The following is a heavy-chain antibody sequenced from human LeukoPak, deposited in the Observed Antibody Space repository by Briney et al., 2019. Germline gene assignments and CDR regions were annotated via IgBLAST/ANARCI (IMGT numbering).Heavy chain of an antibody. CDR2: ISGRDGRT. CDR1: GFTFSSYA. Sequence: PGRSLRLSCAASGFTFSSYAMSWVRQAPGRGLEWVSAISGRDGRTYYTDSVKGRFTISRDNSRDTLYLQMNSLRAEDTAVYYCSTSPSFGSSWYQFNYWGRGTLVTVSS. V-gene: IGHV3-23*01. D-gene: IGHD6-13*01. J-gene: IGHJ4*02. CDR3: STSPSFGSSWYQFNY.